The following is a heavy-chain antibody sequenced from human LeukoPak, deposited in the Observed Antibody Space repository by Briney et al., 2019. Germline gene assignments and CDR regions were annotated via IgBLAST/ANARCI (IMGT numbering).Heavy chain of an antibody. CDR2: IIPIFGTA. V-gene: IGHV1-69*01. J-gene: IGHJ4*02. Sequence: SVKVSCKASGGSFSSYAISWVRQAPGQGLEWMGGIIPIFGTANYAQKFQGRVTITADESTSTAYMELSSLRSEDTAVYYCASSSGSWYYFDYWGQGTLVTVSS. CDR1: GGSFSSYA. CDR3: ASSSGSWYYFDY. D-gene: IGHD6-13*01.